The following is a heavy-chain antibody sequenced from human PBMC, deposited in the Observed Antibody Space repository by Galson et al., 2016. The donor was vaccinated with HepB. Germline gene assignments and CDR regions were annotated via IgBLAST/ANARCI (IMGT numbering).Heavy chain of an antibody. Sequence: SVKVSCKASGYTFTDYYLHWVRQAPGQGLEWMGRINPNIGLTNIAQKFQGRVTLARDTSISTAYMEVSRLTSDDTAVYYCARSDKVEATFFGRREGTAHCFFDYWGQGTLVTVSS. V-gene: IGHV1-2*06. CDR3: ARSDKVEATFFGRREGTAHCFFDY. J-gene: IGHJ4*02. CDR2: INPNIGLT. D-gene: IGHD1-26*01. CDR1: GYTFTDYY.